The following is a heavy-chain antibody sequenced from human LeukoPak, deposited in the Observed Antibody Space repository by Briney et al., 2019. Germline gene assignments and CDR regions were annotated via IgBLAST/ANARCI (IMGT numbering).Heavy chain of an antibody. CDR2: IIPIFGTA. CDR3: ARGWDYDSGGRPTAYVY. D-gene: IGHD3-22*01. V-gene: IGHV1-69*06. CDR1: GGTFSNYA. Sequence: SVKVSCKAPGGTFSNYAINWVRQAPGQGLEWMGGIIPIFGTANYAQKFQGRVTITADKSTSTVYMELNSLKSEDTAVYYCARGWDYDSGGRPTAYVYWGQGTLVTVSS. J-gene: IGHJ4*02.